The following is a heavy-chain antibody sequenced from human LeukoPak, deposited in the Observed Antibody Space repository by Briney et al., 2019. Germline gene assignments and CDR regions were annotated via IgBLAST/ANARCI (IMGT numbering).Heavy chain of an antibody. V-gene: IGHV3-74*01. Sequence: GVSLRLSCTASGSSFSGHWMHWARQLPGKGLVWVSRISPTGSTTSYADSVKGRFTVSRDNAKNTLYLQVNNLRAEDTAVYYCARGPNSNWSGLDFWGQGTLLTVSS. D-gene: IGHD6-6*01. CDR1: GSSFSGHW. J-gene: IGHJ4*02. CDR2: ISPTGSTT. CDR3: ARGPNSNWSGLDF.